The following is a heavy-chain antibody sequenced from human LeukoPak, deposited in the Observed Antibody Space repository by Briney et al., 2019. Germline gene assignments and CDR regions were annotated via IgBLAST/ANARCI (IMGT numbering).Heavy chain of an antibody. CDR1: GGSFSGYY. CDR3: ARVWARDCSSTSCYRYYYYYYMDV. J-gene: IGHJ6*03. V-gene: IGHV4-34*01. D-gene: IGHD2-2*02. CDR2: INHSGST. Sequence: KPSETLSLTCAVYGGSFSGYYWSWIRQPPGKGLEWIGEINHSGSTNYNPSLKSRVTISVDTSKNQFSLKLSSVTAADTAVYYCARVWARDCSSTSCYRYYYYYYMDVWGKGTTVTVSS.